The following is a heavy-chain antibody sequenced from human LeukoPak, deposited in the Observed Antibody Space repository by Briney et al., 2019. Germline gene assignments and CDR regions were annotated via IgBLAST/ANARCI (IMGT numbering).Heavy chain of an antibody. J-gene: IGHJ5*02. V-gene: IGHV1-2*02. Sequence: ASVKVSFKASGYTFTGYYMHWVRQAPGQGLEWMGWINPNSGGTNYAQKFQGRVTMTRDTSISTAYMELSRLRSDDTAVYYCARDPYSGSRVGSHTWFDPWGQGTLVTVSS. CDR1: GYTFTGYY. CDR3: ARDPYSGSRVGSHTWFDP. CDR2: INPNSGGT. D-gene: IGHD1-26*01.